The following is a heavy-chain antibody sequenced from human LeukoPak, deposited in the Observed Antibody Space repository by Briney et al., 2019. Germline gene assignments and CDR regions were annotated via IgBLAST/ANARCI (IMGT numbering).Heavy chain of an antibody. J-gene: IGHJ2*01. Sequence: PSDSPSLTWTVAGASISSSYCSWIRQPPGKERDWVGSIYLSGSTTYNPSLTGRVTISVDTSKNQSSLKLSSVTAADTAVCYCARLLGWPGIAAAGRATSWYFDLWGGGTLVTVSS. CDR2: IYLSGST. V-gene: IGHV4-59*08. CDR1: GASISSSY. D-gene: IGHD6-13*01. CDR3: ARLLGWPGIAAAGRATSWYFDL.